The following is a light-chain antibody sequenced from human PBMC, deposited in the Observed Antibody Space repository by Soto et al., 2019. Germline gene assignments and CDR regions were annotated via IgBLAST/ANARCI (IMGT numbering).Light chain of an antibody. CDR2: AAS. Sequence: DIQMTQSPSSVSASAGDRVTITCRASQDISSWLAWYQKKPGKDPKLLIYAASSLQSGVPSRFSGSGSGTDFNLTISRLQTEDFATYYCQQANSFTITFGQGTRLEIK. CDR1: QDISSW. J-gene: IGKJ5*01. CDR3: QQANSFTIT. V-gene: IGKV1-12*01.